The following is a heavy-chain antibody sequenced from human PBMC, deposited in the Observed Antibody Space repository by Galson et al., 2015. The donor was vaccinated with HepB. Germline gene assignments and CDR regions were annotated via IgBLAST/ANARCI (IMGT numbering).Heavy chain of an antibody. CDR1: GGSISDSGYY. CDR3: ARESVSGRYFDL. CDR2: VYRSGTT. D-gene: IGHD1-14*01. J-gene: IGHJ2*01. V-gene: IGHV4-39*07. Sequence: ETLSLTCTVSGGSISDSGYYWGWIRQPPGKGLEWCANVYRSGTTYDNPSLKGRVTMSVDTSKKQFSLKLSSVTAADTAIYYCARESVSGRYFDLWGRGTLVTVSS.